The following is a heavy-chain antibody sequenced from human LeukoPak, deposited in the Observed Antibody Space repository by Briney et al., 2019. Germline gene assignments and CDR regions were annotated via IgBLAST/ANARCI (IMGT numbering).Heavy chain of an antibody. Sequence: SQTLSLTCTVSGGSISSGDYYWSWIRQPPGKGLEWIGYIYYSGSTYYNPSLKSRVTISVDTSKNQFSLKLSSVTAADTAVYYCASFSYYYDSSGPDYWGQGTLVTVSS. CDR3: ASFSYYYDSSGPDY. CDR2: IYYSGST. D-gene: IGHD3-22*01. V-gene: IGHV4-30-4*01. CDR1: GGSISSGDYY. J-gene: IGHJ4*02.